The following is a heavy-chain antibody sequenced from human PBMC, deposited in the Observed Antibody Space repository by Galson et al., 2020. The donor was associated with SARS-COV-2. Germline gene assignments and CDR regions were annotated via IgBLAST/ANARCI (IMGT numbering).Heavy chain of an antibody. CDR2: VSYTGNT. J-gene: IGHJ4*02. CDR3: ASRPFNTVNYYGVFDY. D-gene: IGHD3-22*01. V-gene: IGHV4-31*01. CDR1: GSSISTPNSY. Sequence: SETLSLTCTVSGSSISTPNSYWSWIRQRPGKDLEWLGYVSYTGNTYYNPSLKSPLTISLDASNNQFSLILSSVTAADTAIYYCASRPFNTVNYYGVFDYWGQGTPVTVSS.